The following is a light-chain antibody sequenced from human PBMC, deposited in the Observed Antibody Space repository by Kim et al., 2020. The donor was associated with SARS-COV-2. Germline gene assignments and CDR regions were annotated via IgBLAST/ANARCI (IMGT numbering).Light chain of an antibody. Sequence: DIQMTQSPSSLSASVGDRVTITCRASQSISSYLNWYQQKPGKAPKFLIYAASSLQSGVPSRFSGSGSGTDFTLTISSLQPEDFATYYCQQSYSTPLTFGGGTKLEI. CDR3: QQSYSTPLT. V-gene: IGKV1-39*01. CDR2: AAS. CDR1: QSISSY. J-gene: IGKJ4*01.